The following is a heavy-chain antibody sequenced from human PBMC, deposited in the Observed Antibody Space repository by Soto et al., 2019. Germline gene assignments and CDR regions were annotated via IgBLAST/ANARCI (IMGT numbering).Heavy chain of an antibody. CDR3: AGLVGAKSSNWFDP. V-gene: IGHV4-4*02. D-gene: IGHD1-26*01. J-gene: IGHJ5*02. CDR1: GGSISSSNW. Sequence: SETLSLTCAVSGGSISSSNWWSWVRQPPGKGLEWIGEIYHSGSTNYNPSLKSRVTISVDKSKNQFSLKLGAVTAADTAVYYCAGLVGAKSSNWFDPWGQGTLVTVSS. CDR2: IYHSGST.